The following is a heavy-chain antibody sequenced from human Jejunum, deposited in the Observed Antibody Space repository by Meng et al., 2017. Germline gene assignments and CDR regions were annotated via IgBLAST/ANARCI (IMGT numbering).Heavy chain of an antibody. Sequence: GGSLRLSCAASGFTFSSYAMNWVRQAPGKGLEWVSTISGSAGSTYYADSVKGRFTISRDNSKSTLYLQMDSLRAEDTAIYYCAKDRAGYNRPSDYWGQGTRVTVSS. CDR1: GFTFSSYA. CDR2: ISGSAGST. D-gene: IGHD5-24*01. CDR3: AKDRAGYNRPSDY. V-gene: IGHV3-23*01. J-gene: IGHJ4*02.